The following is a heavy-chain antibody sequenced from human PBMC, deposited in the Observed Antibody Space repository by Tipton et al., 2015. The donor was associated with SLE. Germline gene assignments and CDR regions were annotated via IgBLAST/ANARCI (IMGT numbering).Heavy chain of an antibody. CDR1: GFTLSSYS. CDR2: ISSTSSTI. J-gene: IGHJ6*03. CDR3: ARDAYDFWSATLGGYYYMDV. Sequence: SLRLSCAASGFTLSSYSMNWVRQAPGKGLEWVSYISSTSSTIYYADSVKGRFTISRDNVKNSLYLQMNSLRAEDTAVYYCARDAYDFWSATLGGYYYMDVWGKGTSVTISS. D-gene: IGHD3-3*01. V-gene: IGHV3-48*01.